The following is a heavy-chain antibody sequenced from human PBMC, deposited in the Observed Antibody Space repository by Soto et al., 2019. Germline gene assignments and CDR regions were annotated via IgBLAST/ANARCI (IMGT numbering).Heavy chain of an antibody. CDR1: GFTFSSYA. CDR2: ISGSGGST. CDR3: AKAYYDFWSGTNFLDY. D-gene: IGHD3-3*01. Sequence: PGGSLRLSCAASGFTFSSYAMSWVRQAPGKGLEWVSAISGSGGSTYYADSVKGRFTISRDNSKNTLYLQMNSLRAEDTAVYYFAKAYYDFWSGTNFLDYWGQGTLVTVSS. J-gene: IGHJ4*02. V-gene: IGHV3-23*01.